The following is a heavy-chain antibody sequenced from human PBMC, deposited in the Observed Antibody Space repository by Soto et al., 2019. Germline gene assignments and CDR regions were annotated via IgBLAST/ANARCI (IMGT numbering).Heavy chain of an antibody. CDR1: GYTFTTYG. D-gene: IGHD3-16*01. CDR2: ISTYNGNT. Sequence: GASVKVSCKASGYTFTTYGISWVRQAPGQGLEWMGWISTYNGNTNYAQKLQGRVTMTTDTSTSTVYMEMRSLRSDDTAVYYSEGDDYGGSAYWGQGTLVTVSS. V-gene: IGHV1-18*01. CDR3: EGDDYGGSAY. J-gene: IGHJ4*02.